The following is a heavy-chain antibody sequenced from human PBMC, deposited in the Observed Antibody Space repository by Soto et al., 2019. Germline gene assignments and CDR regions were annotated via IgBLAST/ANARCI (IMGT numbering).Heavy chain of an antibody. CDR3: ARETVMITFGGVIADAFDS. CDR1: GXTFSRYG. CDR2: IWYDGSNK. Sequence: GSLRLSCAASGXTFSRYGMHWVRQAPGKGLEWVAVIWYDGSNKYYADSVKGRFTISRDNSENTVYLQMNSLRAEDSAVYYCARETVMITFGGVIADAFDSWGQGTMVTVSS. J-gene: IGHJ3*02. D-gene: IGHD3-16*02. V-gene: IGHV3-33*01.